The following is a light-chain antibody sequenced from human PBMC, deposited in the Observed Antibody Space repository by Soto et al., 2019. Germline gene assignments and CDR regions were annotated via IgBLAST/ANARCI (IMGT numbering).Light chain of an antibody. J-gene: IGKJ1*01. CDR3: QQSYTTPWT. V-gene: IGKV1-39*01. CDR2: AAS. Sequence: IRMTQSPSSLSASVGDRVTITCRASQSISSFLNWYQQKPGKAPHLLIYAASTLRYGVPSRFRGSESGTEFTLTISSLQPEDFATYFCQQSYTTPWTFGQGTKVDIK. CDR1: QSISSF.